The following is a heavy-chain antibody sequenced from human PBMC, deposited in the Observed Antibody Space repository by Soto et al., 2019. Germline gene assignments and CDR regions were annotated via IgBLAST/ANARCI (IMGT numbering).Heavy chain of an antibody. CDR3: ARWGTTGGLDV. CDR1: GFTFRSYV. CDR2: TSYDGSDK. Sequence: ESGGGVVQPGTSLRVSCVGSGFTFRSYVIHWVRQAPGTGLEWVALTSYDGSDKYYDDSVRGRFTISRDNSRNTVDLQMDSLRLEDTALYYCARWGTTGGLDVWGQGTLVSV. V-gene: IGHV3-30*19. D-gene: IGHD3-16*01. J-gene: IGHJ1*01.